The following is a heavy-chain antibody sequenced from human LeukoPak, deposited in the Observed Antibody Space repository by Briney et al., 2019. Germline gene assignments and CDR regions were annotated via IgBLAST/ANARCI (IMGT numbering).Heavy chain of an antibody. Sequence: NASGTLSLTCAVSGGSISSGNWWTWVRQSPGKGLEWIGEVYHNGTLNYNPSLKSRVTISADSFKNHFSLKLTSVTAADTAVYYCATAPILRGEGGEHYKYGMDVWGQGTTVIVSS. V-gene: IGHV4-4*02. J-gene: IGHJ6*02. D-gene: IGHD2-2*02. CDR3: ATAPILRGEGGEHYKYGMDV. CDR2: VYHNGTL. CDR1: GGSISSGNW.